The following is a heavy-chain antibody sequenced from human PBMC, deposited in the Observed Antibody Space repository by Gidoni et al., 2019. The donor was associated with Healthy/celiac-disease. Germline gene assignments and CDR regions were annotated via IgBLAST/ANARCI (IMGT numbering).Heavy chain of an antibody. D-gene: IGHD6-13*01. CDR1: GFTFDDYA. Sequence: EVQLVESGGGLVQPGRSLRLSCAASGFTFDDYAMHWVRRAPGKGLEWVSGISWKSGSIGDADSVKGRFTISRDNAKNSLYLQMNSLRAEDTALYYCAKEYSSSWYQSYYFDYWGQGTLVTVSS. J-gene: IGHJ4*02. CDR2: ISWKSGSI. V-gene: IGHV3-9*01. CDR3: AKEYSSSWYQSYYFDY.